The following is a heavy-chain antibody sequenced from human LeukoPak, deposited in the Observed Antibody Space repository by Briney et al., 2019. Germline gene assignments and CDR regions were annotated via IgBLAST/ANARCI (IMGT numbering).Heavy chain of an antibody. CDR1: GGSISSGGYY. V-gene: IGHV4-31*03. J-gene: IGHJ5*02. Sequence: PSETLSLTCTVSGGSISSGGYYWSWIRQHPGKGLEWIGYIYYSGSTYYNPSLKSRVTISVDTSKNQFSLKLSSVTAADTAVYYCARVSLRYTSNRFDPWGQGTLVTVSS. D-gene: IGHD1-14*01. CDR3: ARVSLRYTSNRFDP. CDR2: IYYSGST.